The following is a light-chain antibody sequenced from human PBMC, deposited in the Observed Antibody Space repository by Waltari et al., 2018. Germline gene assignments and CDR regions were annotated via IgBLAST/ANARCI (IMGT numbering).Light chain of an antibody. CDR1: QSVSTS. Sequence: DIVLTQSPATLSLSPGERATLPCRASQSVSTSLAWYQQKPGQAPRLLIYDASNRATGIPARFTGSGSETDFTLTISSLEPEDFGVYYCQQRSTWPPITFGQGTRLEIK. J-gene: IGKJ5*01. V-gene: IGKV3-11*01. CDR2: DAS. CDR3: QQRSTWPPIT.